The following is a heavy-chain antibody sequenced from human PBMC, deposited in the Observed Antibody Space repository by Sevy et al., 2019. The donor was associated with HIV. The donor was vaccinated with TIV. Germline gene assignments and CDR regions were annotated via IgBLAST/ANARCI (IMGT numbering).Heavy chain of an antibody. Sequence: SETLTLTCAVSGYSISSRYYWGWVRQPPGKGLEWIASMYYSGSTYYHPSLRSRVTISLDTSENQFSLKLTSVTAADTAVYYCASDITSNWLFFDNWGQGILVTVSS. V-gene: IGHV4-38-2*01. J-gene: IGHJ4*02. CDR2: MYYSGST. CDR1: GYSISSRYY. CDR3: ASDITSNWLFFDN. D-gene: IGHD6-13*01.